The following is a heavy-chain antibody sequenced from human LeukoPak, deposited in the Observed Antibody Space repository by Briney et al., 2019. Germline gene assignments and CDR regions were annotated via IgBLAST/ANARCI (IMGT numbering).Heavy chain of an antibody. CDR3: ARHGCNRYLNWFDP. Sequence: KVSCKASGYTFTSYGINWVRQAPGQGLEWMGVIYPGDSDTKYRPYFQGQVTISADTSISTAYLQLSSLKAGDTAVYYCARHGCNRYLNWFDPWGQGTLVTVSS. CDR1: GYTFTSYG. J-gene: IGHJ5*01. V-gene: IGHV5-51*01. D-gene: IGHD1-1*01. CDR2: IYPGDSDT.